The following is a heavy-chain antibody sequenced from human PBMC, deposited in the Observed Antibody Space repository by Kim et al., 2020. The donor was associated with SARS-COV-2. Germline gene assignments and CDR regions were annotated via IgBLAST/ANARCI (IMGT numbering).Heavy chain of an antibody. D-gene: IGHD1-26*01. J-gene: IGHJ4*02. V-gene: IGHV4-39*01. CDR3: ARLRASYSHYFDY. Sequence: YYHPSLKSRVTMSVDTSKNQFSLNLTSVTAADTAVYYCARLRASYSHYFDYWGPGALVSVSS.